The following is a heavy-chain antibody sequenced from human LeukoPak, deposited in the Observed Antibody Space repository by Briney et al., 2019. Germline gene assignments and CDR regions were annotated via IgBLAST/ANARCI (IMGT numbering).Heavy chain of an antibody. D-gene: IGHD6-13*01. J-gene: IGHJ4*02. V-gene: IGHV4-38-2*02. CDR1: GYSISSGYY. Sequence: SETLSLTCTVSGYSISSGYYWGWIRQPPGKGLEWIGSIYHSGSTYYNPSLKSRVTISVDTSKNQFSLKLSSVTTADTAVYYCARGGSSSWYSGSSYYFDYWGQGTLVTVSS. CDR3: ARGGSSSWYSGSSYYFDY. CDR2: IYHSGST.